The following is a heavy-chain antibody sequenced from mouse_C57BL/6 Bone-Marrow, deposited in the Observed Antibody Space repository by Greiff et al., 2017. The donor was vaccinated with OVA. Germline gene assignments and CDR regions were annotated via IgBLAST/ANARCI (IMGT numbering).Heavy chain of an antibody. Sequence: QVQLQQSGAELVRPGASVTLSCKASGYTFTDYEMHWVKQTPVHGLEWIGAIDPETGGTAYNQKFKGKAILTADKSSSTADMELRSLTSEDSAVYYCTRREDGYYFYYAMDYWGQGTSVTVSS. J-gene: IGHJ4*01. D-gene: IGHD2-3*01. CDR2: IDPETGGT. CDR1: GYTFTDYE. CDR3: TRREDGYYFYYAMDY. V-gene: IGHV1-15*01.